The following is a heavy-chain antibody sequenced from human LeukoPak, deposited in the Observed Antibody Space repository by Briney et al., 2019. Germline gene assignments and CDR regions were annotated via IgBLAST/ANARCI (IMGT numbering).Heavy chain of an antibody. CDR3: AYNRIFALDN. CDR2: VYHDGSA. Sequence: SETLSLTCAVSGASIESHSWWSWVRQPPGKGLEWIGEVYHDGSANYKPSLKSRVTISADTSRNHFSLKLTSVTAADTAVYYCAYNRIFALDNWGRGTLVTVSS. V-gene: IGHV4/OR15-8*01. CDR1: GASIESHSW. D-gene: IGHD1-14*01. J-gene: IGHJ4*01.